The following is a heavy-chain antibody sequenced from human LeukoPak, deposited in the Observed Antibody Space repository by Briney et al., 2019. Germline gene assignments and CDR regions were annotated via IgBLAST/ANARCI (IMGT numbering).Heavy chain of an antibody. CDR2: IKSKTDGGTT. V-gene: IGHV3-15*01. CDR1: GFTFSNAW. J-gene: IGHJ4*02. D-gene: IGHD3-22*01. Sequence: PGGSLRLSCAASGFTFSNAWMSWVRQAPGKGLEWVGRIKSKTDGGTTDYAAPVKGRFTISRDDSKNTLYLQMNSLKTEDTAVYYCLYYYDSSGYYYFDYWGQGTLVTVSS. CDR3: LYYYDSSGYYYFDY.